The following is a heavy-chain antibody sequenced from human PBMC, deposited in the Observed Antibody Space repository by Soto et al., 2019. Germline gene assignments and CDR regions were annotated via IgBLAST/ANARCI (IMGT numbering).Heavy chain of an antibody. CDR1: GFTFSNYA. CDR3: AKERLARGFDY. CDR2: ISGGGDNT. V-gene: IGHV3-23*01. J-gene: IGHJ4*02. Sequence: EVQLLDSGGGLVQPGGSLRLSCEASGFTFSNYAMNWVRQAPGKGLEWVLGISGGGDNTYYADSVKGRFTISRDNSKNTVFLQMKSLRAEVTAVYYCAKERLARGFDYWGQGPLVTLSS.